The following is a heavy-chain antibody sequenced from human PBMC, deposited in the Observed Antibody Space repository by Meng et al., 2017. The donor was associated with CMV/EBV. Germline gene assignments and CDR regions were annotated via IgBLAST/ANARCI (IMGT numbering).Heavy chain of an antibody. CDR2: INPNSGAT. V-gene: IGHV1-2*02. CDR1: GYTFTGYY. D-gene: IGHD6-13*01. J-gene: IGHJ5*02. Sequence: ASVKVSCKASGYTFTGYYMHWVRQAPGQGLEWMGWINPNSGATNYAQKFQGRVTMTRDTSISTAYMELSRLRSDDTAVYYCARSPTNQEDSSSWYSLIQDWFDPWGQGTLVTVSS. CDR3: ARSPTNQEDSSSWYSLIQDWFDP.